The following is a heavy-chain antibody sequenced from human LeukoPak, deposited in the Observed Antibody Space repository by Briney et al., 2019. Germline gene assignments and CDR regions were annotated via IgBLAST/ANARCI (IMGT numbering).Heavy chain of an antibody. CDR1: GYSFTAYY. D-gene: IGHD4-17*01. CDR3: VRIYYGPDY. CDR2: INPNSGGT. Sequence: ASVKVSCKASGYSFTAYYMHWVRQAPGQGLEWMGWINPNSGGTNYAQKFQGRVTMTRDTSISTAYMELSRLRSDDTAIYFCVRIYYGPDYWGQGTLVTVSS. J-gene: IGHJ4*02. V-gene: IGHV1-2*02.